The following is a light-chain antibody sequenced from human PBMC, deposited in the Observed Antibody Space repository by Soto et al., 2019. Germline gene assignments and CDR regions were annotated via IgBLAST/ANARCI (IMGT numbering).Light chain of an antibody. CDR1: DSDFGGYKY. J-gene: IGLJ1*01. CDR2: DVS. Sequence: QSALTQPRSVSGSPGQSVTISCTGSDSDFGGYKYVSWYQQHPGKAPKLMIYDVSQRPSGVPDRFSGSTSGNTASLTIAGLQAEDEADYYCCSDAGSYVFGTGTKLTVL. V-gene: IGLV2-11*01. CDR3: CSDAGSYV.